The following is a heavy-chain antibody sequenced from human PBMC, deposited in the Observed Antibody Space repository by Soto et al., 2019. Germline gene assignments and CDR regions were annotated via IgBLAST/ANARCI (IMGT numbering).Heavy chain of an antibody. CDR3: AREPGDYDSDY. D-gene: IGHD4-17*01. J-gene: IGHJ4*02. V-gene: IGHV4-30-4*01. Sequence: SETLSLTCTVSGGSISSGDYYWSWIRQPPGKGLEWIGYIYYSGSTYYNPSLKSRVTISVDTSKNQFSLKLSSVTAADTAVYYCAREPGDYDSDYWGQGTLVTVSS. CDR2: IYYSGST. CDR1: GGSISSGDYY.